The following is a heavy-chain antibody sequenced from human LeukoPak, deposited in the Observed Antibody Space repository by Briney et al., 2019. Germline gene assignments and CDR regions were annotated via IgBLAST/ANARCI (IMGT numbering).Heavy chain of an antibody. D-gene: IGHD4-17*01. CDR1: GFTFSSYA. CDR2: ISGSGGST. V-gene: IGHV3-23*01. J-gene: IGHJ4*02. CDR3: ATSPPTVTPIILSGYYFDY. Sequence: GGSLRLSCAASGFTFSSYAMSWVRQAPGKGLEWVSAISGSGGSTYYADSVKGRFTISRDNSKNTLYLQMNSLRAEDTAVYYCATSPPTVTPIILSGYYFDYWGQGTLVTVSS.